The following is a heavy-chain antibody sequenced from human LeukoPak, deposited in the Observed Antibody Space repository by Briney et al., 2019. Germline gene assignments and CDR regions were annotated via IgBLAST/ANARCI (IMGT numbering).Heavy chain of an antibody. CDR1: GGSISSSSYY. CDR2: INHSGST. V-gene: IGHV4-39*07. Sequence: SETLSLTCTVSGGSISSSSYYWGWIRQPPGKGLEWIGEINHSGSTNYNPSLKSRVTISVDTSKNQFSLKLSSVTAADTAVYYCARGQGIAVAGTYDYWGQGTLVTVSS. CDR3: ARGQGIAVAGTYDY. J-gene: IGHJ4*02. D-gene: IGHD6-19*01.